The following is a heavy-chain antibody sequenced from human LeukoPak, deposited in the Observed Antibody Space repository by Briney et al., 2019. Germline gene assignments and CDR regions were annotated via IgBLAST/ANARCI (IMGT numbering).Heavy chain of an antibody. CDR2: ISAYNGNT. V-gene: IGHV1-18*01. J-gene: IGHJ5*02. D-gene: IGHD5-24*01. CDR1: GYTFTSYG. Sequence: ASVKVSCKASGYTFTSYGISWVRQAPGQGLEWMGWISAYNGNTNYAQKLQGRVTMTTDTSTSTAYMELRSLRSDDTAVYYCARDQKRWLPRNWFDPWGQGTLVTVSS. CDR3: ARDQKRWLPRNWFDP.